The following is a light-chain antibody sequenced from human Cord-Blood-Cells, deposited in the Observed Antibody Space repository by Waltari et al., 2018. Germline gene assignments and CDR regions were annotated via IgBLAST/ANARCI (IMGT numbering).Light chain of an antibody. CDR3: SSYTSSSTYV. V-gene: IGLV2-14*03. J-gene: IGLJ1*01. CDR2: DVS. CDR1: XXXVGGYIY. Sequence: QSALTQPASVSGSPGQXXXXXXXXXXXXVGGYIYVSWYQQHPGKAPKLMIYDVSNRPSGVSNRFSGSKSGNTASLTISGLQAEDEADYYCSSYTSSSTYVFGTGTKVTVL.